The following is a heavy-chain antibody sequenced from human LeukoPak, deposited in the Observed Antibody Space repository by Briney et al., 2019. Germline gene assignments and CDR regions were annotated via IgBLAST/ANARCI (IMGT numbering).Heavy chain of an antibody. D-gene: IGHD3-3*01. CDR3: ARDAPYDFWSGYYSLDAFDI. CDR2: ISSSSSYI. CDR1: GFTFSSYS. J-gene: IGHJ3*02. V-gene: IGHV3-21*01. Sequence: PGGSLRLSCAASGFTFSSYSVNWVRQAPGKGLEWVSSISSSSSYIYYADSVKGRFTISKDNAKNSLYLQINSLRAEGTAVYYCARDAPYDFWSGYYSLDAFDIWGQGTMVTVSS.